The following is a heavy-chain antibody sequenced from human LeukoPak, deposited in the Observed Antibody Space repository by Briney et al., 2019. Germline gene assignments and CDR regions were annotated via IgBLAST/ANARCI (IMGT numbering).Heavy chain of an antibody. D-gene: IGHD4-17*01. V-gene: IGHV3-11*04. CDR3: AREGDYGDYSRAFDI. J-gene: IGHJ3*02. CDR1: GGSFSGYY. Sequence: LSLTCAVYGGSFSGYYWSWIRQAPGKGLEWVSNIRATSTTLYYQDYYADSVKGRFTTSRDNAKNSLYLQMDSLRVEDTAVYYCAREGDYGDYSRAFDIWGQGTMVTVSS. CDR2: IRATSTTL.